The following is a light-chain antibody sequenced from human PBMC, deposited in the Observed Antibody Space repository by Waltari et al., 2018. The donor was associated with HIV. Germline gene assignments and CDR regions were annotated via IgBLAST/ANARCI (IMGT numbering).Light chain of an antibody. Sequence: QSALTQPRSVTGSPGQSVTISCTGPSSDVGGYNYVSWYQQHPGKAPKLLIYDVSKRPSGVPDLFSGSKSGNTASLTISGLQAEDEVHYYCCSYAGSHTPWVFGGGTKVTVL. CDR3: CSYAGSHTPWV. J-gene: IGLJ3*02. CDR1: SSDVGGYNY. CDR2: DVS. V-gene: IGLV2-11*01.